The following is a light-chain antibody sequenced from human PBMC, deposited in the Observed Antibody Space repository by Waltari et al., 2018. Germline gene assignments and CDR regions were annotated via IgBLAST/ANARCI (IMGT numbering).Light chain of an antibody. CDR3: QQYNSWPT. Sequence: MTQSPATLSVSLGERVTLSCRAGQYVSNNLAWYQQKPGQAPRLLISGASTRATGILSRFSGSASGTEFSLTISSLQSEDAAVYYCQQYNSWPTFGQGTKVEV. J-gene: IGKJ1*01. CDR2: GAS. CDR1: QYVSNN. V-gene: IGKV3-15*01.